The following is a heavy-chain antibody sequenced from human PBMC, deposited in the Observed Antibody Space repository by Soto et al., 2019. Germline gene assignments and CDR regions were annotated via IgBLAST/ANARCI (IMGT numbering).Heavy chain of an antibody. Sequence: GGSLRLSCAASGFTFDDYAMHWVRQAPGKGLEWVSLISGDGGSTYYADSVKGRFTISRDNSKNSLYLQMNSLRTEDTALYYCAKDMPYGSGSYYYYYGMDVWGQGTTVTVS. J-gene: IGHJ6*02. CDR3: AKDMPYGSGSYYYYYGMDV. CDR2: ISGDGGST. V-gene: IGHV3-43*02. CDR1: GFTFDDYA. D-gene: IGHD3-10*01.